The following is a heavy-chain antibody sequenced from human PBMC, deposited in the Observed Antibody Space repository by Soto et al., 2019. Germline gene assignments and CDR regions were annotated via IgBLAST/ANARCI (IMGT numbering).Heavy chain of an antibody. CDR2: MNPNTGGA. Sequence: QVNLVQSGAEVKKPGASVKVSCKASGYNFNGYYIHWVRQAPGQGLEWMGWMNPNTGGANYAQKFQGKVIMTTATSSSTAYLELRSLTSDDTAVYYCAKVISTIGSKQWLAQTKHQALDYWGQGTLVTVSS. CDR1: GYNFNGYY. CDR3: AKVISTIGSKQWLAQTKHQALDY. V-gene: IGHV1-2*02. J-gene: IGHJ4*02. D-gene: IGHD6-19*01.